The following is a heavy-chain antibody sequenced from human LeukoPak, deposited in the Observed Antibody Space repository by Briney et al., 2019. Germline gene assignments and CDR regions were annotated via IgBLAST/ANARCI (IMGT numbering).Heavy chain of an antibody. CDR3: AKESPVFDY. V-gene: IGHV3-23*01. Sequence: GGSLRLSCAASGFTFINYAMSWVRQAPGKGLEWVSVISGSGGSTHYADSVKGRFTISRGNSKNTLYLQMSSLRAEDTAVYYCAKESPVFDYWGQGTLVTVSS. J-gene: IGHJ4*02. CDR1: GFTFINYA. CDR2: ISGSGGST.